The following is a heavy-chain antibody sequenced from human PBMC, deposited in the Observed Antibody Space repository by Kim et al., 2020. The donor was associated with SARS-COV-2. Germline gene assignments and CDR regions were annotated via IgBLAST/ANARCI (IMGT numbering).Heavy chain of an antibody. D-gene: IGHD3-22*01. CDR2: ISGSGGST. V-gene: IGHV3-23*01. CDR1: FSSYA. J-gene: IGHJ2*01. CDR3: AKYHSSGYFHYWYFDL. Sequence: FSSYAMGWVRQAPGKGLEWVSAISGSGGSTYYADSVKGRFTISRDNSKNTLYLQMNSLRAEDTAVYYCAKYHSSGYFHYWYFDLWGRGTLAT.